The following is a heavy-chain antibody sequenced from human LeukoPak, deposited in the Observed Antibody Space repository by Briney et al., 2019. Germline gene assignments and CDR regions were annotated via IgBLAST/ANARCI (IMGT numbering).Heavy chain of an antibody. Sequence: GGSLRLSCAASGFIFSDYYMAWIRQAPGKGLECVSYISIGATTIYYADSVKGRFTISRDNAKNSLYLQMNSLRAEDTAVYYCARDIEAAGLFLDYWGRGSLVIVSS. D-gene: IGHD6-13*01. CDR1: GFIFSDYY. V-gene: IGHV3-11*01. J-gene: IGHJ4*02. CDR2: ISIGATTI. CDR3: ARDIEAAGLFLDY.